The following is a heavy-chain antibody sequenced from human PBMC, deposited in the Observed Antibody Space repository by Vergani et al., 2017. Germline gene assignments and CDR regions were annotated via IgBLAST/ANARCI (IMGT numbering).Heavy chain of an antibody. CDR2: IYYSGST. V-gene: IGHV4-59*01. CDR3: ARGQRVYCSSTGCYKAGVYWYFDL. Sequence: QVQLQESGPGLVKPSETLSLTCTVSGGSISSYYWSWIRQPPGKGLEWIGYIYYSGSTNYNPSLKSRVTISVDTSKNQFSLKLSSVTAADTAVYYCARGQRVYCSSTGCYKAGVYWYFDLWGRGTLVTVSS. J-gene: IGHJ2*01. CDR1: GGSISSYY. D-gene: IGHD2-2*02.